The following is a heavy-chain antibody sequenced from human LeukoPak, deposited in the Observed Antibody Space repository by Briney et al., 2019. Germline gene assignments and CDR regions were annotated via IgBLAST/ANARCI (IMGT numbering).Heavy chain of an antibody. CDR3: ANTLDCSSTSCYAGWFDP. V-gene: IGHV3-23*01. Sequence: PGGSLRLTCAASGFTFSSYAMSWVRQAPGKGLEWVSAISGSGGSTYYADSVKGRFTISRDNSKNTLYLQMNSLRAEDTAVYYCANTLDCSSTSCYAGWFDPWGQGTLVTVSS. CDR2: ISGSGGST. J-gene: IGHJ5*02. D-gene: IGHD2-2*01. CDR1: GFTFSSYA.